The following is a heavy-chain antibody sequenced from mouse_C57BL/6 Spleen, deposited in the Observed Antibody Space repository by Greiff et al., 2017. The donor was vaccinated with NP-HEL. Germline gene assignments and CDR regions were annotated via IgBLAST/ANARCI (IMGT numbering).Heavy chain of an antibody. CDR2: IYPRDGGT. CDR1: GYTFTDHT. V-gene: IGHV1-78*01. CDR3: ARYGPYYFDY. J-gene: IGHJ2*01. D-gene: IGHD1-1*01. Sequence: LVESDAELVKPGASVKISCKVSGYTFTDHTVHWMKQRPEQGLEWIGYIYPRDGGTKYNEKFKGKATLTADKSSSTAYMQLNSLTSEDSAVYFCARYGPYYFDYWGQGTTLTVSS.